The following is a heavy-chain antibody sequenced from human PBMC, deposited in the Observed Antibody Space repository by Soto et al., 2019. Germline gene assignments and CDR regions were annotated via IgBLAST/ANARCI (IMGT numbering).Heavy chain of an antibody. J-gene: IGHJ5*02. CDR1: GGTFSSYA. CDR3: ARDILGIAAAPGKNWFDP. CDR2: IIPIFGTA. Sequence: SVKVSCKASGGTFSSYAISWVRQAPGQGLEWMGGIIPIFGTANYAQKFQGRVTITADESTSTAYMELSSLRSEDTAVYYCARDILGIAAAPGKNWFDPWGQGTLVTVSS. V-gene: IGHV1-69*13. D-gene: IGHD6-13*01.